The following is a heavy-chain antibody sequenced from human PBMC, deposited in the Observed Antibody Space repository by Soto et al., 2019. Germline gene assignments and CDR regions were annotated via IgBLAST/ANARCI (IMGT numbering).Heavy chain of an antibody. CDR2: ISSSSSYT. Sequence: QVQLVESGGGLVKPGGSLRLSCAASGFTFSDYYMSWIRQAPGKGLEWVSYISSSSSYTNYADSVKGRFTISRDNSKNSLYLQMNSVRAEDTAVYYCARVKGYCSSTSCYEDYWGQGTLVTVSS. CDR1: GFTFSDYY. CDR3: ARVKGYCSSTSCYEDY. D-gene: IGHD2-2*01. V-gene: IGHV3-11*06. J-gene: IGHJ4*02.